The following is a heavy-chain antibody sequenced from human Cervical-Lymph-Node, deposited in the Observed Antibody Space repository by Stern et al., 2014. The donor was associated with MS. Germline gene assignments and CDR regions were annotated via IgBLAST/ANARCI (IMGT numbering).Heavy chain of an antibody. CDR1: GFTVSSNY. Sequence: EMQLVESGGGLVQPGGSLRLSCAVSGFTVSSNYMNWVRQAPGKGLEWVSVVYAGASAYYADSVRGRFTISRDDSKNTVYLQMNSLRPEDTAVYYCATLVAGYWGQGTLVTVSS. CDR3: ATLVAGY. J-gene: IGHJ4*02. CDR2: VYAGASA. V-gene: IGHV3-66*02. D-gene: IGHD3-10*01.